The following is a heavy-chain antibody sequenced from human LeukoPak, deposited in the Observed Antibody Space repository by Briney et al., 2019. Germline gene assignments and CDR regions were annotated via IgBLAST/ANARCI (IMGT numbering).Heavy chain of an antibody. CDR3: ASGVYYDFWSGSFDY. CDR1: GGTFSSYA. Sequence: ASVKVSCKASGGTFSSYAISWVRQAPGQGLEWMGGIIPILGIANYAQKFQGRVTITADKSTSTAYMELSSLRSEDTAVYYCASGVYYDFWSGSFDYWGQGTLVTVSS. J-gene: IGHJ4*02. V-gene: IGHV1-69*10. CDR2: IIPILGIA. D-gene: IGHD3-3*01.